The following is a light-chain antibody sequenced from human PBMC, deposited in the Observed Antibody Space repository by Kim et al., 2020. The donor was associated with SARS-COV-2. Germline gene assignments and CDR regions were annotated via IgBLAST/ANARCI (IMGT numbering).Light chain of an antibody. CDR2: RII. V-gene: IGLV1-47*01. CDR1: SSHIGSNN. J-gene: IGLJ2*01. CDR3: AAWDNSLSGPV. Sequence: QSVLTQPPSASGTPGQRVIISCSGSSSHIGSNNLYWYQKLPGTAPQLLIYRIIQRPSGVPYRFSGSKSGTTASLAISGLRSVDEAEYYCAAWDNSLSGPVFGRGTRLTVL.